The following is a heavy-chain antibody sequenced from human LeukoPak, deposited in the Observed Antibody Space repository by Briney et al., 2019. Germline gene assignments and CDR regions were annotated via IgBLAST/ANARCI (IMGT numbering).Heavy chain of an antibody. CDR1: GDSISSANYY. D-gene: IGHD3-3*01. J-gene: IGHJ3*02. Sequence: PSETLSLTCIVSGDSISSANYYWSWIRQPAGKGLEWIGRIYTSGSTDYNPSLKSRVTISVDTSKNQFSLKLSSVTAADTAVYYCARHDHAFDIWGQGTMVTVSS. V-gene: IGHV4-61*02. CDR2: IYTSGST. CDR3: ARHDHAFDI.